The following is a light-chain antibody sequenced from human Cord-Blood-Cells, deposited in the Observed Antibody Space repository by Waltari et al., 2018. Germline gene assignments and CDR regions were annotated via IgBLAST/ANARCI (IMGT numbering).Light chain of an antibody. CDR3: QSADSSGTYHVV. J-gene: IGLJ2*01. Sequence: SYELTQPPSVSVSPGQPARIPCSGDACPKQYAYWSQQKPGQAPVLVIYKDSERPSGIPERFSGSSSGTTVTLTISGVQAEDEADYYCQSADSSGTYHVVFGGGTKLTVL. CDR1: ACPKQY. CDR2: KDS. V-gene: IGLV3-25*03.